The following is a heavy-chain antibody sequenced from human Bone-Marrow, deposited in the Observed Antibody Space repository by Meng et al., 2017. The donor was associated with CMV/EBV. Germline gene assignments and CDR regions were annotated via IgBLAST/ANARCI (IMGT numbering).Heavy chain of an antibody. CDR2: ISGSGGST. CDR1: GFTFSSYA. V-gene: IGHV3-23*01. D-gene: IGHD4-17*01. CDR3: AKRPDGDYSPFDY. Sequence: GESLKISCAASGFTFSSYAMSWVRQAPGKGLEWVSAISGSGGSTYYADSVKGRFTISRDNSKNTLYLQMNSLRAEDTDVYYCAKRPDGDYSPFDYWGQGTLVTVSS. J-gene: IGHJ4*02.